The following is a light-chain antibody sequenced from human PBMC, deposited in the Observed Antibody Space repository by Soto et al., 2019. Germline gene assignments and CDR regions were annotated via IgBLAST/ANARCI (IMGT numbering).Light chain of an antibody. CDR2: SYD. J-gene: IGLJ1*01. V-gene: IGLV1-44*01. CDR3: AAWDASLNGYV. Sequence: QSVLTQPPSASGTPGQRVTISCSTSSSNIGGNTVNWYQQVPGTAPKLLIYSYDQRPSGVPDRFSGSKSGTSASLAISGLQSEDEAHYYCAAWDASLNGYVFGTGTKLTVL. CDR1: SSNIGGNT.